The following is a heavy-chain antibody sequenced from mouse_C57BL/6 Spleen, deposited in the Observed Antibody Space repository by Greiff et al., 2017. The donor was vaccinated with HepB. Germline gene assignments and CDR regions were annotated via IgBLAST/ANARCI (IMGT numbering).Heavy chain of an antibody. V-gene: IGHV1-19*01. CDR3: ARYYYGSSPYYAMDY. D-gene: IGHD1-1*01. CDR2: INPYNGGT. J-gene: IGHJ4*01. Sequence: EVQLQQSGPVLVKPGASVKMSCKASGYTFTDYYMNWVKQSHGKSLEWIGVINPYNGGTSYNQKFKGKATLTVDKSSSTAYMELNSLTSEDSAVYYCARYYYGSSPYYAMDYWGQGTSVTVSS. CDR1: GYTFTDYY.